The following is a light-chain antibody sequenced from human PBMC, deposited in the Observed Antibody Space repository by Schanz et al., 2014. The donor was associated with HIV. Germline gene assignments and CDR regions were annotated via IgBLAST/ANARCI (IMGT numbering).Light chain of an antibody. J-gene: IGKJ2*01. CDR1: QYVSGSF. Sequence: EIVLTQSPGTLSLSPGERATLSCGASQYVSGSFVAWYQQKPGLAPRLLISGASTRAAGVPDRFSGSESGTDFTLTITSLQFDDFATYYCQQSYSATPYTFGQGTRLEIK. V-gene: IGKV3D-20*01. CDR2: GAS. CDR3: QQSYSATPYT.